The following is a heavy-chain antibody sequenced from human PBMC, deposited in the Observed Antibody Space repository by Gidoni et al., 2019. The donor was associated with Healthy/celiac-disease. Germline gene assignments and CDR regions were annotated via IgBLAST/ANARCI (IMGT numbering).Heavy chain of an antibody. CDR2: IDWDDDK. Sequence: QVTLRESGPSLVKPTQTLTLTCPFPGFSLSTSGMRVSWIRQPPGKALEWLARIDWDDDKYYITSLKTRLTISKDTTKNQVVLTMTNMDPVDTAAYYCARSYLMVRGPGEWFDPWGQGTLVTVSS. CDR3: ARSYLMVRGPGEWFDP. CDR1: GFSLSTSGMR. J-gene: IGHJ5*02. D-gene: IGHD3-10*01. V-gene: IGHV2-70*15.